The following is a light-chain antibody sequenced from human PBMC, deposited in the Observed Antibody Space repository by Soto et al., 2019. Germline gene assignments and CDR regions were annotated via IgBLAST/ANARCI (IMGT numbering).Light chain of an antibody. CDR3: QQRTHWPIT. CDR1: QSVSSY. J-gene: IGKJ5*01. V-gene: IGKV3-11*01. CDR2: DAS. Sequence: WTQSPGTVSWSPGEWASHSAGASQSVSSYLAWYQQKPGQAPRLLIYDASNRATGIPARFSGSGSGTDFTLTISSLEPEDFAVYYCQQRTHWPITFGQGTRLEIK.